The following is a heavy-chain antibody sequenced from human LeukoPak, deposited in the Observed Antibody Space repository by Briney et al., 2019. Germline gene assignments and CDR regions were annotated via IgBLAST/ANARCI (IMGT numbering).Heavy chain of an antibody. Sequence: GGSLRLSCAASGFTFNNYAMSWVRQAPGKGLEWVSAISNSGGSTFYADSVKGRFTISRDNSNNTLYLQMNSLRDEDTAVYYCAKGYTYGLTRFCFDYWGQGTLVTVSS. J-gene: IGHJ4*02. CDR1: GFTFNNYA. D-gene: IGHD5-18*01. V-gene: IGHV3-23*01. CDR2: ISNSGGST. CDR3: AKGYTYGLTRFCFDY.